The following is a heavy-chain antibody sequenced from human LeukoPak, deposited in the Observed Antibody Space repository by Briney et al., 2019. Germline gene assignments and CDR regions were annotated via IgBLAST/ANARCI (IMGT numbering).Heavy chain of an antibody. CDR1: GGSISSYY. V-gene: IGHV4-59*01. Sequence: SETLSLTCTVSGGSISSYYWNWIRQPPGKGLQWIGYIYYSGTTNYNPSLKTRVTISVDTSKNQFSLKLSSVTAADTAVYYCARESTAGWFDPWGQGTLVTVSS. CDR2: IYYSGTT. CDR3: ARESTAGWFDP. J-gene: IGHJ5*02.